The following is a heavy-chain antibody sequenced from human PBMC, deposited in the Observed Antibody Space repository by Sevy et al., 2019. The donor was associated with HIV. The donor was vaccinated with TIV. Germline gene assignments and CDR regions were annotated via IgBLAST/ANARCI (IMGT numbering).Heavy chain of an antibody. V-gene: IGHV4-39*01. J-gene: IGHJ6*02. CDR1: GGSISSSSYY. CDR3: ERHQPHDYYYYGMDV. D-gene: IGHD3-3*01. Sequence: SETLSLTCTVSGGSISSSSYYWGWIRQPPGKGLEWIGSIYYSGSTYYNPSLKSRVPISVDTSKNQFSLKLSSVTAADTTVYYCERHQPHDYYYYGMDVWGQGTTVTVSS. CDR2: IYYSGST.